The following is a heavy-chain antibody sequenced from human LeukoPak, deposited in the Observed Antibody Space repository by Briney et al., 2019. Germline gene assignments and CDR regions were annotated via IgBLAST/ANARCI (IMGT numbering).Heavy chain of an antibody. Sequence: PGASLGLSCAASGFTFSSYAMSWVRQAPGKGLEWVSAISGSGGSTYYADSVKGRFTISRDNSKNTLYLQMNSLRAEDTAVYYCVKTEIWFGAQFDYWGQGTLVTVSS. D-gene: IGHD3-10*01. CDR2: ISGSGGST. CDR3: VKTEIWFGAQFDY. V-gene: IGHV3-23*01. J-gene: IGHJ4*02. CDR1: GFTFSSYA.